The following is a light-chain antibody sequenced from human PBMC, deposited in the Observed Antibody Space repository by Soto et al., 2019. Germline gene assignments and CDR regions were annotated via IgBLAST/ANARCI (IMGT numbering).Light chain of an antibody. Sequence: DIQMTQSPSTLSASVGDRVTITCRASQSVFSWLAWYQQKPGQAPKLLIYDASTLEGGVPSRFSGSGSGTGFTLTIGGLQPDDFATYHCQQYTSFSWSFGQGTKVDIK. V-gene: IGKV1-5*01. CDR3: QQYTSFSWS. CDR1: QSVFSW. CDR2: DAS. J-gene: IGKJ1*01.